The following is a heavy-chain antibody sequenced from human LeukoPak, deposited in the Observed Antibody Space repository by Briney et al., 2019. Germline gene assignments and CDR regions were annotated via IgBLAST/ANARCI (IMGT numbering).Heavy chain of an antibody. CDR1: GFTFSSYW. CDR2: IKQDGSEK. Sequence: PGGSLRLSCAASGFTFSSYWMSWVRQAPGKGLEWVANIKQDGSEKYYVDSVKGRFTISRDNAKNSLYLQMNSLRAEDTAVYYCARDARRGDYYYYYYGMDVWGQGTTVTVSS. V-gene: IGHV3-7*01. D-gene: IGHD3-10*01. J-gene: IGHJ6*02. CDR3: ARDARRGDYYYYYYGMDV.